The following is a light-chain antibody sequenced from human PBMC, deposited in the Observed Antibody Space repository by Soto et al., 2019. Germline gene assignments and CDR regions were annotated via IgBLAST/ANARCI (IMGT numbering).Light chain of an antibody. V-gene: IGLV2-18*02. Sequence: QSALTQPPSVSGSPGQSVTISCTGTSSDVGSYDRVSWYQQPPGTAPKLMIYEVSNRPSGVPDRFSGSKSGNTASLTISGLQAEDEADYYCSSYTRTSTVVFGGGTKVTVL. CDR1: SSDVGSYDR. CDR3: SSYTRTSTVV. J-gene: IGLJ2*01. CDR2: EVS.